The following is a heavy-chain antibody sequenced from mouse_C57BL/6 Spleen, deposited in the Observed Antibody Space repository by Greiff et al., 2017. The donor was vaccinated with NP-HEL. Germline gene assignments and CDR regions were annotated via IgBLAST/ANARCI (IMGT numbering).Heavy chain of an antibody. CDR3: ARDRELRYFDV. V-gene: IGHV3-6*01. CDR1: GYSITSGYY. J-gene: IGHJ1*03. CDR2: ISYDGSN. Sequence: VQLQQSGPGLVKPSQSLSLTCSVTGYSITSGYYWNWIRQFPGNKLEWMGYISYDGSNNYNPSLKNRISITRDTSKNQFFLKLNSVTTEDTATYYCARDRELRYFDVWGTGTTVTVSS. D-gene: IGHD6-1*01.